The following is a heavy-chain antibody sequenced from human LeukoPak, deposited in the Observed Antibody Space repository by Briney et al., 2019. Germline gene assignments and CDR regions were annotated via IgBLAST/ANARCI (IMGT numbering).Heavy chain of an antibody. D-gene: IGHD3-9*01. Sequence: SETLSLTCAVYDGSFSDYYWGWIRQPPGKGLEWIGEINHSGSTNYNPSLKSRVTISVDTSKNQFSLKLSSVTAADTAVYYCVKGAHYDILTGYRLLKVDPWGQGTLVTVSS. J-gene: IGHJ5*02. V-gene: IGHV4-34*01. CDR1: DGSFSDYY. CDR3: VKGAHYDILTGYRLLKVDP. CDR2: INHSGST.